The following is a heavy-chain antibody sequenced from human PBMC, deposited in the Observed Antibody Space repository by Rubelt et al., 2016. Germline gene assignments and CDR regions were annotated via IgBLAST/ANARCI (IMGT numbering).Heavy chain of an antibody. CDR2: IYYSGST. CDR1: GGPISHYY. V-gene: IGHV4-59*05. J-gene: IGHJ6*03. D-gene: IGHD4-11*01. CDR3: AREDLSNGYYMGV. Sequence: QLQLQESGPGLVKPSETLSLTCTVSGGPISHYYWNWIRQPPGKGLEWIGSIYYSGSTFYSPSLKSRVTISLNTSKNQFSLKLGSVTAADTAVYYCAREDLSNGYYMGVWGQGTTVTVSS.